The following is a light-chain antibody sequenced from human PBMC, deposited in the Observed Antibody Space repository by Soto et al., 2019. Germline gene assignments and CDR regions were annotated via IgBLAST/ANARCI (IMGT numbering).Light chain of an antibody. V-gene: IGKV4-1*01. Sequence: IVLTQSAGSLAVSPGGRATIHCASSRSVMYSNNKNYISWFQQKPGQSPQLLIFWASMRESGVPDRFSGSGSGTNFTLTISGLQAEDVAIYYCHQYFTFPWTFGQGTKVDI. J-gene: IGKJ1*01. CDR1: RSVMYSNNKNY. CDR2: WAS. CDR3: HQYFTFPWT.